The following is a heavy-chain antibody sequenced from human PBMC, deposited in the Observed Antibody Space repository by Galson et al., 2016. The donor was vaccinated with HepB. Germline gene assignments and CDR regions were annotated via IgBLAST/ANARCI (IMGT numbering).Heavy chain of an antibody. CDR2: IWYDGSNK. CDR3: ARGMSHDYGVSADY. D-gene: IGHD4-17*01. CDR1: GFTFSSYG. J-gene: IGHJ4*02. V-gene: IGHV3-33*01. Sequence: SLRLSCAASGFTFSSYGMHWVRQAPGKGLEWVAVIWYDGSNKYYADSVEGRFTISRDNSKNTLYLQMNSLRAEDTAVYYCARGMSHDYGVSADYWGQGTLVTVSS.